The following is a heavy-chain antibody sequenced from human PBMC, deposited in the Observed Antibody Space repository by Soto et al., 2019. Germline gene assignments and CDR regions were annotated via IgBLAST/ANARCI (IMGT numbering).Heavy chain of an antibody. CDR1: GFTFTSSA. J-gene: IGHJ4*02. V-gene: IGHV1-58*01. Sequence: ASVKVSCKASGFTFTSSAVQWVRQARGQRLEWIGWIVVGSGNTNYAQKFQERVTITRDMSTSTAYMALSSLRSEDTAVYYCAMADPNGSGIPSVDYWGQGTLVTVSS. CDR2: IVVGSGNT. CDR3: AMADPNGSGIPSVDY. D-gene: IGHD3-10*01.